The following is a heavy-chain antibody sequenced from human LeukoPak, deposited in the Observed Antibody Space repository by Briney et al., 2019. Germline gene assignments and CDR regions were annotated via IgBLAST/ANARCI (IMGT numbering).Heavy chain of an antibody. D-gene: IGHD2-15*01. CDR2: ISYDGSNK. V-gene: IGHV3-30-3*01. CDR3: AREAVVVVASLDY. Sequence: GGSLRLSCAASGFTFSSYAMHWVRQAPGKGMEWVAVISYDGSNKYYADSVKGRFTISRDNSKNTLYLQMNSLRAEDTAVYYCAREAVVVVASLDYWGQGTLVTVSS. J-gene: IGHJ4*02. CDR1: GFTFSSYA.